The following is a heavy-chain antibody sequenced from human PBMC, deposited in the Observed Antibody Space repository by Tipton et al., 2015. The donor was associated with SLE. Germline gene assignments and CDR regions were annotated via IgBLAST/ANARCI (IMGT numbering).Heavy chain of an antibody. D-gene: IGHD5-12*01. CDR1: GLTFSYYT. CDR3: AYGYETTGSHQTSVPYDI. V-gene: IGHV3-30*02. CDR2: IRNDGIDE. Sequence: GSLRLSCAASGLTFSYYTIHWVRQAPGGGLEWVAFIRNDGIDENYADSVKGRFTISRDNTKSMVYLQMNTLKTDDTAVYFCAYGYETTGSHQTSVPYDIWGQGTLVTVSS. J-gene: IGHJ3*02.